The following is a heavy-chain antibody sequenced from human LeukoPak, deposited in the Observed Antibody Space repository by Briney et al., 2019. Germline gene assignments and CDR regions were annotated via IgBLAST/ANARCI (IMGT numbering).Heavy chain of an antibody. Sequence: SETLSLTCTVSGASISSGSYYWSWIRQPAGKGLEWIGRIYTSGSTNYSPSLKTRVTISVDRSKNQFSLKLSSVTAADTAVYYCARAFRIVVAGDAFDIWGQGTMVTVSS. D-gene: IGHD3-22*01. CDR1: GASISSGSYY. CDR2: IYTSGST. V-gene: IGHV4-61*02. J-gene: IGHJ3*02. CDR3: ARAFRIVVAGDAFDI.